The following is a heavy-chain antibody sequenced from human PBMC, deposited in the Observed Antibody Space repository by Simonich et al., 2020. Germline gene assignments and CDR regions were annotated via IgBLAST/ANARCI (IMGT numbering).Heavy chain of an antibody. CDR1: GGTFSSYA. V-gene: IGHV1-69*17. D-gene: IGHD2-15*01. Sequence: QVQLVQSGAEVKKPGSSVKVSCKASGGTFSSYAISWVRQAPGQGLEWMGVIITISGIANYEQKFQGRVTITADKSTSTAYMELSSLRSEDTAVYYCARGGLADRRIVYYYYMDVWGKGTTVTVSS. CDR3: ARGGLADRRIVYYYYMDV. J-gene: IGHJ6*03. CDR2: IITISGIA.